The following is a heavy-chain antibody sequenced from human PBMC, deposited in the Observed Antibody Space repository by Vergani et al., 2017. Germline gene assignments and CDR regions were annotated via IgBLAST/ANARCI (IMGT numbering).Heavy chain of an antibody. D-gene: IGHD3-3*01. CDR2: VYPGGST. Sequence: QVQLQESGPGRVKPSQTLSLTCSVSGASITSGSYYWSWVRQPAGKELEWIGHVYPGGSTEYNPSLESRVTVSGDSSKNQFSLRLRSLTAADTAVYFCARGTPFGMFDSWGRGILVSVSS. CDR1: GASITSGSYY. V-gene: IGHV4-61*02. CDR3: ARGTPFGMFDS. J-gene: IGHJ4*02.